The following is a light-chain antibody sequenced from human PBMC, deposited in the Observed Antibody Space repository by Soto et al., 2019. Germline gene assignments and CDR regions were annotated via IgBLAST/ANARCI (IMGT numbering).Light chain of an antibody. Sequence: IVMTQTPATLSVSPGERVTLSCRASESVSYHVAWYQQTPGQTPRLVIYDASSRASGIPARFSGSRSGTEFSLTISGLQSEDFGVYYCQQYDSWLTFGGGTKVDIK. J-gene: IGKJ4*01. CDR3: QQYDSWLT. CDR2: DAS. V-gene: IGKV3-15*01. CDR1: ESVSYH.